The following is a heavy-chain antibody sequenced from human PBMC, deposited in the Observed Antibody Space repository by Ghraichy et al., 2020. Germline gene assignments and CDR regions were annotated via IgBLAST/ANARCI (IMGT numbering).Heavy chain of an antibody. CDR3: AKDKAVATIINLGYGMDV. D-gene: IGHD5-12*01. Sequence: GGSLRLSCAASGFTFSSYGMHWVRQAPGKGLEWVAFIRYDGSNKYYADSVKGRFTISRDNSKNTLYLQMNSLRAEYTAVYYCAKDKAVATIINLGYGMDVWGQGTTVTVSS. CDR2: IRYDGSNK. V-gene: IGHV3-30*02. J-gene: IGHJ6*02. CDR1: GFTFSSYG.